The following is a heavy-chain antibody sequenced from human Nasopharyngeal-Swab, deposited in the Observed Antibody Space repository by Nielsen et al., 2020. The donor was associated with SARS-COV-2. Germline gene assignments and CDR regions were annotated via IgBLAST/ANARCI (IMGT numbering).Heavy chain of an antibody. V-gene: IGHV3-30*04. CDR1: GFTFSSYA. D-gene: IGHD3-9*01. Sequence: GESLKISCAASGFTFSSYAMHWVRQAPGKGLEWVAVISYDGSNKYYADSVKGRFTISRDNSKNTLYLQMNSLRAEDTAVYYCARDVNYDILTAMDVWGKGTTVTASS. CDR2: ISYDGSNK. CDR3: ARDVNYDILTAMDV. J-gene: IGHJ6*04.